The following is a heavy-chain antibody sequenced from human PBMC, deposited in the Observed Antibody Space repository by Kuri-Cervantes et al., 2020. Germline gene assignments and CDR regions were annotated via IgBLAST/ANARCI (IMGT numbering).Heavy chain of an antibody. V-gene: IGHV4-59*12. D-gene: IGHD3-9*01. CDR3: ARGVVLRYFDWLAKGDAFDI. CDR2: IYYSGST. CDR1: GGSISTYY. Sequence: GSLRLSCTVSGGSISTYYWTWIRQPPGQGLEWIGYIYYSGSTNYNPSLKSRVTISVDTSKNQFSLKLSSVTAADTAVYYCARGVVLRYFDWLAKGDAFDIWGQGTMVTVSS. J-gene: IGHJ3*02.